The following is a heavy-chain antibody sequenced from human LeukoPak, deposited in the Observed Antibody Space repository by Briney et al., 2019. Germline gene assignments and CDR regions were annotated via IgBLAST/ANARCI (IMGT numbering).Heavy chain of an antibody. V-gene: IGHV3-7*01. CDR2: IKQDGSEK. J-gene: IGHJ3*02. CDR1: GFTFSSYW. D-gene: IGHD3-10*01. Sequence: GSLRLSCAASGFTFSSYWMSWVRQAPGKGLEWVANIKQDGSEKYYVDSVKGRFTISRDNAKNSLYLQMNSLRAEDTAVYYCARDRTTMVRGVIKDAFDIWGQGTMVTVSS. CDR3: ARDRTTMVRGVIKDAFDI.